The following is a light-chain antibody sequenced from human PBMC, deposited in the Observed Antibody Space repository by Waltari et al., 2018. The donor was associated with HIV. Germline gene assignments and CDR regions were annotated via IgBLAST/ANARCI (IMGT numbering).Light chain of an antibody. Sequence: QSALTQPASVSGSPGQSVTIPCTGTTSDFGRYNSVSWYQQHPGNVPKVIIYEVTSRPSVVPHRFSGSRSGNTASLTISGLQAEDEAVYYCSTHTTSDTLIFGGGTKLTV. J-gene: IGLJ2*01. CDR1: TSDFGRYNS. CDR2: EVT. CDR3: STHTTSDTLI. V-gene: IGLV2-14*03.